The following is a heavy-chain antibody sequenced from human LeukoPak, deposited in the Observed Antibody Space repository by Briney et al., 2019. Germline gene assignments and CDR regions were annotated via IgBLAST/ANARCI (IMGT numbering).Heavy chain of an antibody. CDR3: TRNSGWYGLS. CDR2: IDYGGGSG. J-gene: IGHJ1*01. Sequence: GGSLRLSCTVSGFTLSSYEMSWIRQAAGKGLEWVSSIDYGGGSGHYADSVKGRFTIPRDNSNNTLFLHLNSLRGEDTAVYYCTRNSGWYGLSWGQGTLVTVSS. D-gene: IGHD6-19*01. V-gene: IGHV3-23*01. CDR1: GFTLSSYE.